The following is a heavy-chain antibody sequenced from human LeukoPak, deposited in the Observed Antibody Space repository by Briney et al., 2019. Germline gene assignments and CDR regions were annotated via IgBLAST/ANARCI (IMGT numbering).Heavy chain of an antibody. Sequence: GGSLRLSCAASGFTFSSYWMSWVRQAPGKGLEWVANIKQDGSEKYYVDSVKGRFTISRDNAKNSLYLQMNSLRAEDTALYYCAKDIKAYYGSGSLTFDYWGQGTLVTVSS. CDR1: GFTFSSYW. CDR3: AKDIKAYYGSGSLTFDY. V-gene: IGHV3-7*03. D-gene: IGHD3-10*01. CDR2: IKQDGSEK. J-gene: IGHJ4*02.